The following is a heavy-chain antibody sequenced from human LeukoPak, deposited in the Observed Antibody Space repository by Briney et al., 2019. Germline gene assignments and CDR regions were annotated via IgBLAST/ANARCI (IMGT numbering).Heavy chain of an antibody. V-gene: IGHV3-74*01. D-gene: IGHD6-19*01. Sequence: GGSLRLSCAASGFTFSKYWMLWVRQAPGKXXXSVSRINTDGTVTTYADSVKGRFTVSRDNADNTMFLQMNSARDEDTAVYYCATKQWLAPPPDSWGQGTPVTVSS. CDR1: GFTFSKYW. CDR2: INTDGTVT. CDR3: ATKQWLAPPPDS. J-gene: IGHJ4*02.